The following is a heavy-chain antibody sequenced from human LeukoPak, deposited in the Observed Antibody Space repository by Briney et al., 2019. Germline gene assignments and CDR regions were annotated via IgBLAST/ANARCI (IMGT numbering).Heavy chain of an antibody. CDR2: INWNGGST. Sequence: GGSLRLSCEASGFTFSAYAMTWVRQAPGKGLEWVSGINWNGGSTGYADSVKGRFTISRDNAKNSLYLQMNSLRAEDTALYYCARDFDDSSGTDFDYWGQGTLVTVSS. CDR3: ARDFDDSSGTDFDY. CDR1: GFTFSAYA. V-gene: IGHV3-20*04. D-gene: IGHD3-22*01. J-gene: IGHJ4*02.